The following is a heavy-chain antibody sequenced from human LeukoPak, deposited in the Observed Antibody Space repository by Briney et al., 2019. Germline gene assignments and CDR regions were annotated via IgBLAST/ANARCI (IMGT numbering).Heavy chain of an antibody. J-gene: IGHJ6*02. Sequence: GGSLRLSCAASGFSFSGHEMNWVRQAPGKGLEWVSCISSSGSTIYYADSVKGRFTISRDNAKNSLYLQMNSLRAEDTAVYYYVRGWYCSSISCYDYYYGMDVWGQGTTVTVSS. V-gene: IGHV3-48*03. D-gene: IGHD2-2*01. CDR1: GFSFSGHE. CDR3: VRGWYCSSISCYDYYYGMDV. CDR2: ISSSGSTI.